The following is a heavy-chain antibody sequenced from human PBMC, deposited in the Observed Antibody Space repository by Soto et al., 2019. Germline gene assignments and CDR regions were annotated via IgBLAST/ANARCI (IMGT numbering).Heavy chain of an antibody. V-gene: IGHV3-21*01. D-gene: IGHD2-8*01. J-gene: IGHJ4*02. CDR2: ISSSSSYI. CDR3: ARDPWRPQRDIVLMVYATGSDY. CDR1: GFTFSSYS. Sequence: GGSLRLSCAASGFTFSSYSMNWVRQAPGKGLEWVSSISSSSSYIYYADSVKGRFTISRDNAKNSLYLQMNSLRAEDTAVYYCARDPWRPQRDIVLMVYATGSDYWGQGTLVTVSS.